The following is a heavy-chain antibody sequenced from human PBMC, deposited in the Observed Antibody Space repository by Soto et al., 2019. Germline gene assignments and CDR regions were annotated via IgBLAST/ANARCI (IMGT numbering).Heavy chain of an antibody. Sequence: GASVKVSCKVSGYTLTELSMHWVRQAPGKGHEWMGGFDPEDGETIYAQKFQGRVTMTEDTSTDTAYMELSSLRVEDTAVYYCVKGEYYYDSSGYYPFDYWGQGTLVTVSS. CDR3: VKGEYYYDSSGYYPFDY. D-gene: IGHD3-22*01. CDR2: FDPEDGET. J-gene: IGHJ4*02. CDR1: GYTLTELS. V-gene: IGHV1-24*01.